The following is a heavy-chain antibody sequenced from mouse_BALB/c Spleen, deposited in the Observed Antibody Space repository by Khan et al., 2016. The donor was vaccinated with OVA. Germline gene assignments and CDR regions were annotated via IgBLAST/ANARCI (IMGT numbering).Heavy chain of an antibody. CDR3: EREKYYDRSGYALDY. CDR1: GYTFTSYW. V-gene: IGHV1S132*01. J-gene: IGHJ4*01. Sequence: QVQLKESGADLVKPGASVKLSCKASGYTFTSYWIHWIKQRPGQGLEWIGRITPGSSNAYYNQKFKDKATLTVDKSSSTAYIQLSSLTSEDSAVYFCEREKYYDRSGYALDYWGQGTLVTVSS. D-gene: IGHD1-1*01. CDR2: ITPGSSNA.